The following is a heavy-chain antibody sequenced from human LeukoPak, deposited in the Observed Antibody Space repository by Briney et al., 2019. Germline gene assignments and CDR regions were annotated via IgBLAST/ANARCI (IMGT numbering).Heavy chain of an antibody. D-gene: IGHD2-2*01. CDR3: AREVSQPYYFDS. CDR1: GFTFSKYG. J-gene: IGHJ4*02. Sequence: GGSLGLSCAASGFTFSKYGMHWVRQAPGKGLKWVALIWYDGSNQYYADSVKGRFTISRDNSKNTLYLQMNSLRAEDTALYYCAREVSQPYYFDSWGQGTLVTVSS. CDR2: IWYDGSNQ. V-gene: IGHV3-33*01.